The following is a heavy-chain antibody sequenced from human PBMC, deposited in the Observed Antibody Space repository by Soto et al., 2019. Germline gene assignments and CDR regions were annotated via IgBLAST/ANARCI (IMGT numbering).Heavy chain of an antibody. CDR2: IYYSGST. V-gene: IGHV4-31*03. D-gene: IGHD4-17*01. CDR3: ARSKTVTTKTAEYFQH. CDR1: GGSISSGGYY. Sequence: QVQLQESGPGLVKPSQTLSLTCTVSGGSISSGGYYWSWIRQHPGKGLEWIGYIYYSGSTYYNPSLKSRVTISVDTSKNLFSLKPSAVTAADTAVYYCARSKTVTTKTAEYFQHWVHGTLVTVSS. J-gene: IGHJ1*01.